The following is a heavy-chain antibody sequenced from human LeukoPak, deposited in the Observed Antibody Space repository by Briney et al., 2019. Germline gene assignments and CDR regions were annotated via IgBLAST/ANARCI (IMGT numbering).Heavy chain of an antibody. J-gene: IGHJ4*02. CDR3: TRDSSSEDNWNESSDY. CDR1: GFTFSSYA. V-gene: IGHV3-30*04. Sequence: GGSLSLSCAASGFTFSSYAMHWVRQAPGKGLEGVAVISYDGSNKYYADSVKGRFTISRDNSKNTLYLQMTSLRAEDTAVYYCTRDSSSEDNWNESSDYWDQGNLITVSS. CDR2: ISYDGSNK. D-gene: IGHD1-20*01.